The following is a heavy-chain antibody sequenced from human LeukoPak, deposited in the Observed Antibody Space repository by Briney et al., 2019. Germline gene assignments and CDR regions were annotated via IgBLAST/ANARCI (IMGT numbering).Heavy chain of an antibody. V-gene: IGHV4-38-2*01. D-gene: IGHD6-13*01. CDR3: ARLKQHLVIVWFDP. J-gene: IGHJ5*02. CDR1: GYSISSGYY. CDR2: IYHSGST. Sequence: PSETLSLTCAVSGYSISSGYYWGWIRQPPGKGLEWIGSIYHSGSTYYNPSLKSRVTISVDTSKNQFSLKLSSVTAADTAVYYCARLKQHLVIVWFDPWGQGTLVTVSS.